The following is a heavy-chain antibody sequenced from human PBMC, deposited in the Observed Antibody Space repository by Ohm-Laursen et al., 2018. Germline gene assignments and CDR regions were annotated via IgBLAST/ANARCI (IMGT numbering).Heavy chain of an antibody. CDR3: ARGQDYGDYGEPDY. D-gene: IGHD4-17*01. V-gene: IGHV4-34*01. J-gene: IGHJ4*02. CDR2: INHSGST. CDR1: GGSFSGYY. Sequence: GTLSLTCVVYGGSFSGYYWSWIRRPPGKGLEWIGEINHSGSTNYNPSLKSRVTISVDTSKNQFSLKLSSVTAADTAVYYCARGQDYGDYGEPDYWGQGTLVTVSS.